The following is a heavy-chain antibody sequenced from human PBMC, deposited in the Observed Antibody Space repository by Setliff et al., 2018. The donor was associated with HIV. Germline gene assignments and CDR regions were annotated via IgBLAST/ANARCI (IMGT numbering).Heavy chain of an antibody. CDR2: ISGGAGST. J-gene: IGHJ4*02. CDR1: GFIFSTYA. Sequence: GESLKISCAASGFIFSTYAMNWVRQAPGKGLEWVSDISGGAGSTHYADSVKGRFTISRDNSKNTLYLQMNSLRAEDTAVYYCAKAGPPAHNSLDYWGQGTLVTVSS. D-gene: IGHD1-1*01. V-gene: IGHV3-23*01. CDR3: AKAGPPAHNSLDY.